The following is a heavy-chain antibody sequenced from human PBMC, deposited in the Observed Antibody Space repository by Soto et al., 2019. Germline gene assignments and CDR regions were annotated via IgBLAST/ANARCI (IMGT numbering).Heavy chain of an antibody. D-gene: IGHD3-10*01. Sequence: EVELVESGGGLSQPGGSLRLSCAVSGVTVNSNFMSWVRQAPGKGLEWVSVIFSGGNADYADSVKGRFIMSRDISKNAVYLQMNSLRAEDTAVYFCVKEFRGAFDYWGQGTLVTVSS. J-gene: IGHJ4*02. CDR3: VKEFRGAFDY. CDR1: GVTVNSNF. V-gene: IGHV3-53*01. CDR2: IFSGGNA.